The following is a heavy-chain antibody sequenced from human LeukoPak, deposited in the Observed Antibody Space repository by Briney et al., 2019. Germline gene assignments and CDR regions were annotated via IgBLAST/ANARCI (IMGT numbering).Heavy chain of an antibody. V-gene: IGHV4-39*01. CDR3: ASFDY. CDR2: IYYSGST. J-gene: IGHJ4*02. Sequence: SETLSLTCTVSGGSFSSCSYYWGWIRQPPGKGLEWIGSIYYSGSTYYNPSLKSRVTISVHTSNNQSSLKLSSVTAAHTAVYYCASFDYWGQGTLVTVSS. CDR1: GGSFSSCSYY.